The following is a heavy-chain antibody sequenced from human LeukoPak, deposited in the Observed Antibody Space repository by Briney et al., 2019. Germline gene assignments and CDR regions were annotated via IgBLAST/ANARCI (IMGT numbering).Heavy chain of an antibody. Sequence: SETLSLTCAVYGGSFSGYYWSWIRQPPVKGLEWIGEINHSGSTNYNPSLKSRVTISVDTSKNQFSLKLSSVTAADTAVYYCARANLGLDAFDIWGQGTMVTVSS. D-gene: IGHD7-27*01. CDR3: ARANLGLDAFDI. V-gene: IGHV4-34*01. CDR2: INHSGST. J-gene: IGHJ3*02. CDR1: GGSFSGYY.